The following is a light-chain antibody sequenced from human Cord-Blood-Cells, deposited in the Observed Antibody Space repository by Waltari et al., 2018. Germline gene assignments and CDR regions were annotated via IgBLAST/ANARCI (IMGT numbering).Light chain of an antibody. CDR1: QSVSSSN. V-gene: IGKV3-20*01. Sequence: EIVLTQSPGTLSLSPGERATLSCRASQSVSSSNLAWYQQKPGQAPRLLIYGASGRATGIPDRFSGSGSGTDFTLTISRLEPEDVAVYYCQQYGSSQYTFGQGTKLGIK. CDR3: QQYGSSQYT. J-gene: IGKJ2*01. CDR2: GAS.